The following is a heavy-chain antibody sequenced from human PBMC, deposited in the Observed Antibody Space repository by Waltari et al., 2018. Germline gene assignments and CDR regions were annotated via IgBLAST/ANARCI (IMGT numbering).Heavy chain of an antibody. CDR1: AYSITSGYY. J-gene: IGHJ6*03. Sequence: QVQLQESGPGLVKPSETLSLTCIVSAYSITSGYYWGWIRQPPGKGLEWIGSGYHSGSTYSNPSLKSRVTISIDTSKNQFSLKLRSVTAADTAVYYCVGATMELFYYYYYMDVWGKGTTVTISS. V-gene: IGHV4-38-2*02. CDR2: GYHSGST. CDR3: VGATMELFYYYYYMDV. D-gene: IGHD5-12*01.